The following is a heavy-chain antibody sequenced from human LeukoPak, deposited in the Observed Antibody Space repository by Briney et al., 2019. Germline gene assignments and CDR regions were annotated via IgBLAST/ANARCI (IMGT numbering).Heavy chain of an antibody. D-gene: IGHD5-12*01. CDR2: INPNSGGT. J-gene: IGHJ4*02. CDR1: GYTFTGYY. Sequence: SVNVSRKSSGYTFTGYYMHGVRQAPGQGREWMGWINPNSGGTNYAQKFQGRVTMTRDTSISTAYMELSRLRSDDTAVYYCARLRADHFDYWGQGTLVTVSS. V-gene: IGHV1-2*02. CDR3: ARLRADHFDY.